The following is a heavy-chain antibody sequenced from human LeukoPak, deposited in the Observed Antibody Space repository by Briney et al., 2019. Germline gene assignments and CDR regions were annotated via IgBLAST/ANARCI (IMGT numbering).Heavy chain of an antibody. Sequence: GGSLRLSCAAPGFTFSTYWMSWVRQAPGKGLGWVANIKQDGSEKYYVGSVKGRFTISRDNAENSLYLQMNSLRAEDTAVYYCARKGYSYGGFDYWGQGTLVTVSS. V-gene: IGHV3-7*01. CDR3: ARKGYSYGGFDY. CDR1: GFTFSTYW. J-gene: IGHJ4*02. D-gene: IGHD5-18*01. CDR2: IKQDGSEK.